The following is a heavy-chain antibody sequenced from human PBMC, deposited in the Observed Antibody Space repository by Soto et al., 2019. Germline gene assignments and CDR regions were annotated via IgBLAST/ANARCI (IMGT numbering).Heavy chain of an antibody. V-gene: IGHV1-2*02. CDR2: INPKTAAT. Sequence: QVQLVQSGAEVKKSGASVKVSCKASGYSFSDYFIQWVRQAPGQGLEWVAWINPKTAATNYAKKFQGRVSLTWDTSFSTASMELTRLRPDDTAVYYCARIKWGLDYYNGMDVWGQGTTVIVSS. J-gene: IGHJ6*02. D-gene: IGHD1-26*01. CDR1: GYSFSDYF. CDR3: ARIKWGLDYYNGMDV.